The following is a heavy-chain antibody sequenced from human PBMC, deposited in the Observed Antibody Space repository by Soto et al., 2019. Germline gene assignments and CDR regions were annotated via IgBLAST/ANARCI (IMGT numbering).Heavy chain of an antibody. CDR2: IKSKTDGGTT. V-gene: IGHV3-15*01. Sequence: GGSLRLSCAASGFTFSNAWMSWVRQAPGKGLEWVGRIKSKTDGGTTDYAAPVKGRFTISRDDSKNTLYLQMNSLKTEDTAVYYCTTASDYYYYYGMDVWGQGTTVTVSS. J-gene: IGHJ6*02. D-gene: IGHD2-21*02. CDR1: GFTFSNAW. CDR3: TTASDYYYYYGMDV.